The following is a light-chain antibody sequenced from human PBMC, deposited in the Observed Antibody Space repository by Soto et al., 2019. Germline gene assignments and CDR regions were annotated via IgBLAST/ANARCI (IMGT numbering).Light chain of an antibody. CDR3: SSYTTSNTRQIV. CDR2: DVT. CDR1: SSDVGGYNY. J-gene: IGLJ1*01. V-gene: IGLV2-14*03. Sequence: QSVLTQPASVSGSPGQSITISCTGISSDVGGYNYVSWYQHHPGKAPKLIIYDVTNRPSGVSNPFSGSKSGDTASLTISGLQPEDEADYYCSSYTTSNTRQIVFGTGTKSPS.